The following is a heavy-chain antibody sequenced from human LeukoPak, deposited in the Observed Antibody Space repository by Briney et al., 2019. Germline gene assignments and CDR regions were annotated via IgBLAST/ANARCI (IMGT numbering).Heavy chain of an antibody. D-gene: IGHD3-9*01. V-gene: IGHV3-66*01. CDR3: ARGGHFDWLLSWFDP. Sequence: GGSLTLSCAASGFTVSSNYMSWVRQAPGKGLQWVSVIYSGGRTYYTDSVKGRFTISRDNSKNTLYLQMNSLRAEDTAVYYCARGGHFDWLLSWFDPWGQGTLVTVS. J-gene: IGHJ5*02. CDR1: GFTVSSNY. CDR2: IYSGGRT.